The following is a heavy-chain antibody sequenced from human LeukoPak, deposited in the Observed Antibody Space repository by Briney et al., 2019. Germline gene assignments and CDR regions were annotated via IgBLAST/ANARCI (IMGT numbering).Heavy chain of an antibody. V-gene: IGHV3-7*01. J-gene: IGHJ3*02. CDR1: GFTFSSYW. CDR3: ARDFGGPPQEAFDI. CDR2: IKQDGTEK. Sequence: GGSLRLSCAASGFTFSSYWMSWVRQAPGKGLEWVANIKQDGTEKYYVDSVKGRFTISRDNAKNSLYLQMNSLRAEDTAVYYCARDFGGPPQEAFDIWGQGTMVTVSS. D-gene: IGHD3-3*01.